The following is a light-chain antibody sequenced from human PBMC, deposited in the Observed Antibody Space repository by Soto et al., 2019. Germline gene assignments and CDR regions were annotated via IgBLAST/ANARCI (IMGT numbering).Light chain of an antibody. J-gene: IGKJ1*01. CDR3: QQSYSTPPWT. V-gene: IGKV1-39*01. CDR2: AAS. CDR1: QSISSY. Sequence: TITCRASQSISSYLNWYQQKPGKAPMLLIYAASSLQSGVPSRFSGSGSGTDFTLTISSLQPEDFATYYCQQSYSTPPWTFGQGTKVEIK.